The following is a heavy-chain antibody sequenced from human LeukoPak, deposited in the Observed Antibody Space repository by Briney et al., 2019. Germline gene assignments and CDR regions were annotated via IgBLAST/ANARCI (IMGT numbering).Heavy chain of an antibody. J-gene: IGHJ3*02. CDR3: ARDPIYYDSTVGAFGI. CDR1: GGSISSGGYY. CDR2: IYYSGST. Sequence: SETLSLTCTVSGGSISSGGYYWSWIRQHPGKGLEWIGYIYYSGSTYYNPSLKSRVTISVDTSKNQFSLKLSSVTAADTAVYYCARDPIYYDSTVGAFGIWGQGTMVTVSS. D-gene: IGHD3-22*01. V-gene: IGHV4-31*03.